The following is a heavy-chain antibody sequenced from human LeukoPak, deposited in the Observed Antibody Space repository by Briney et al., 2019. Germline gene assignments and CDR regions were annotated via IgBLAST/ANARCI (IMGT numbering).Heavy chain of an antibody. Sequence: PGGSLRLSCAASGFPFSSYWMHWVRPAPGKGLVWVSRINSDGSSTSYADSVKGRFTISRDNAKNTLYLQMNSLRAEDTAVYYCARGPPAKPMDVWGQGTTVTVSS. CDR3: ARGPPAKPMDV. V-gene: IGHV3-74*01. CDR2: INSDGSST. J-gene: IGHJ6*02. CDR1: GFPFSSYW.